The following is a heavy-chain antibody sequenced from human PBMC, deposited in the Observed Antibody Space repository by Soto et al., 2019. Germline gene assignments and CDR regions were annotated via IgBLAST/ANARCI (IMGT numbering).Heavy chain of an antibody. CDR3: ARSPGDYIWGSYRNNWFDP. V-gene: IGHV1-8*01. D-gene: IGHD3-16*02. J-gene: IGHJ5*02. CDR1: GYTFTSYD. Sequence: ASVKVSCKASGYTFTSYDINWVRQATGQGLEWMGWMNPNSGNTGYAQKFQGRVTMTRNTSISTAYMELSSLRSEDTAVYYCARSPGDYIWGSYRNNWFDPWGQGTLVTVSS. CDR2: MNPNSGNT.